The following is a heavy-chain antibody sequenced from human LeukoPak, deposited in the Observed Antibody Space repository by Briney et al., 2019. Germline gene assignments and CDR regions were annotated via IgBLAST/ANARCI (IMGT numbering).Heavy chain of an antibody. CDR2: MNPNSGNT. Sequence: ASVKVSCEASGYTFTSYDINWVRQATGQGLEWMGWMNPNSGNTGYAQKFQGRVTMTRNTSISTAYMELSSLRSEDTAVYYCARGKASSGWYWYYWGQGTLVAVSS. V-gene: IGHV1-8*01. J-gene: IGHJ4*02. CDR1: GYTFTSYD. D-gene: IGHD6-19*01. CDR3: ARGKASSGWYWYY.